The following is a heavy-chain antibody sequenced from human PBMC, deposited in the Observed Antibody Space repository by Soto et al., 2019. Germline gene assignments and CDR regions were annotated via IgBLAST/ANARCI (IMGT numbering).Heavy chain of an antibody. J-gene: IGHJ1*01. CDR1: GFSLSTSGVG. Sequence: QITLKESGPTLVNPTQTLTLTCTFSGFSLSTSGVGVGWIRQPPGKALEWLALIYWDDDKRYSPSLKSRFTITKDTSKNQEVLTMTNMDTVDTATYYCARTQGYCNGGSCPEYFQHWGQGTLVTVSS. CDR3: ARTQGYCNGGSCPEYFQH. CDR2: IYWDDDK. D-gene: IGHD2-15*01. V-gene: IGHV2-5*02.